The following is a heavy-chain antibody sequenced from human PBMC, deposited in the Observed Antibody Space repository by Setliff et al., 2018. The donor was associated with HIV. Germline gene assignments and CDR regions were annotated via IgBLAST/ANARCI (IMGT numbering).Heavy chain of an antibody. J-gene: IGHJ6*03. Sequence: GGSLRLSCAASGFTFNSYAMHWVRQAPGKGLEWVAVIWYDGSKKYYGDSVKGRFTISRDNSKNTLYLQMSTLRAEDTAVYYCAKTTPSSIRSPYYYYMDVWGKGTTVTVSS. V-gene: IGHV3-33*06. CDR1: GFTFNSYA. CDR3: AKTTPSSIRSPYYYYMDV. D-gene: IGHD6-13*01. CDR2: IWYDGSKK.